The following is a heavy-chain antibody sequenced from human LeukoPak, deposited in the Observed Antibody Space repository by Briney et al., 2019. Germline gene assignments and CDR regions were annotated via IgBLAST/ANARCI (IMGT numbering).Heavy chain of an antibody. CDR3: AKAVDGYFFDY. CDR2: IGGSGSST. CDR1: GFTFNTYA. Sequence: GGSLRLSCAASGFTFNTYAMSWVRQAPGKGLEWVSGIGGSGSSTYYAESVKGRFTISRDNSKNTLYLQMNSLRAEDTAAYYCAKAVDGYFFDYWGQGTLVTVSS. J-gene: IGHJ4*02. V-gene: IGHV3-23*01. D-gene: IGHD5-24*01.